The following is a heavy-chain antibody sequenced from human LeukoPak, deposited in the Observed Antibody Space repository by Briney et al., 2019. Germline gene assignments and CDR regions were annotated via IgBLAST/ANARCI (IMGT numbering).Heavy chain of an antibody. V-gene: IGHV1-18*01. CDR2: ISAYNGNT. J-gene: IGHJ3*02. D-gene: IGHD2-2*02. CDR3: ARDSCSSTSCYTRAFDI. CDR1: GYTFTSYG. Sequence: ALVKVSCKASGYTFTSYGISWVRQAPGQGLEWMGWISAYNGNTNYAQKLQGRVTMTTDTSTSTAYMELRSLRSDDTAVYYCARDSCSSTSCYTRAFDIWGQGTMVTVSS.